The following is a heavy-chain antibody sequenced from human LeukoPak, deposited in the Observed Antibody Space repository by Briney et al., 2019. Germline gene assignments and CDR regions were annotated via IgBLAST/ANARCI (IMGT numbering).Heavy chain of an antibody. CDR1: GYTFTGYY. V-gene: IGHV1-2*02. CDR2: INPNSGGT. D-gene: IGHD3-10*01. Sequence: ASVKVSCKASGYTFTGYYMHWVRQAPGQGLEWMGWINPNSGGTNYAQKFQGRVTMTRDTSISTAYMELSRLTSDDTAVYYCARDLYYYGSGGDYWGQGTLATVSS. CDR3: ARDLYYYGSGGDY. J-gene: IGHJ4*02.